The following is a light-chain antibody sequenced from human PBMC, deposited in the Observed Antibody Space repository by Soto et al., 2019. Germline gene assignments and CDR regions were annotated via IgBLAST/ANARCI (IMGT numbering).Light chain of an antibody. CDR2: DAS. J-gene: IGKJ1*01. CDR3: QQRFNWPPWT. Sequence: EIVLTQSPATLSLSPGDRATLSCRASQSVSNQLAWYQQKPGQAPRLLIYDASNRASGIPARFRGSGSGTDFTLTISSREPEDFAVYYCQQRFNWPPWTFGQGTKVDIK. CDR1: QSVSNQ. V-gene: IGKV3-11*01.